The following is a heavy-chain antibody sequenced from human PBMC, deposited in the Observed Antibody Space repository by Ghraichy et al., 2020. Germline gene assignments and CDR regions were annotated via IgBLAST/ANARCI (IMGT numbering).Heavy chain of an antibody. V-gene: IGHV4-59*01. CDR3: ARDLGPDWFDP. CDR2: IYYSGRT. J-gene: IGHJ5*02. Sequence: SETLSLTCTVSGGSISTFYWSWIRQPPGKELEWIGYIYYSGRTSYNPSLKSRVTMSVDTSKNQFSLKLSSVTAADTAVYYCARDLGPDWFDPWGQGTLVTVSS. CDR1: GGSISTFY.